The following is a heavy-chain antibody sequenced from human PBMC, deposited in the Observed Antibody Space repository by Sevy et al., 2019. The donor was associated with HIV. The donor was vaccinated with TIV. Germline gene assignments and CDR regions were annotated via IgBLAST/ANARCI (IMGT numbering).Heavy chain of an antibody. Sequence: GGSLRLSCAASGFTLSSFWMTWVRQAPGKGLEWVANIKEDGSDKNYLDSVKGRFTISRDNAKNSLYLQMNSLRAEDTAVYYCARDMNNYDRSVYYDAFDFWGQGPMVTVSS. CDR2: IKEDGSDK. V-gene: IGHV3-7*03. CDR3: ARDMNNYDRSVYYDAFDF. CDR1: GFTLSSFW. D-gene: IGHD3-22*01. J-gene: IGHJ3*01.